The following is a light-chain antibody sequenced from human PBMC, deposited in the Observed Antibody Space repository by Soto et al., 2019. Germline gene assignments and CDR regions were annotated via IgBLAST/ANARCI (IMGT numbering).Light chain of an antibody. V-gene: IGLV1-40*01. CDR1: SSNIGAGYD. CDR3: QSYDSSLSGWV. J-gene: IGLJ3*02. Sequence: QSVLTQPPSVSGAPGQRVTISCTGSSSNIGAGYDVHWYQQFPGTAPKLLIYVNSNRPSGVPDRFSRSKSGTSASLAITGLQAEDEADYYCQSYDSSLSGWVFGGGTKLTVL. CDR2: VNS.